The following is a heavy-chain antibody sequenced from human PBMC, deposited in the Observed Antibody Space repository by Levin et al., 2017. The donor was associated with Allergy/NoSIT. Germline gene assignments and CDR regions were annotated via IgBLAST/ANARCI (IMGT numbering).Heavy chain of an antibody. CDR3: ASRVPDADIWWCFDY. J-gene: IGHJ4*02. V-gene: IGHV4-61*01. Sequence: SETLSLTCSVSGDSVRSHYSYWSWIRQPPGKGLEWLGYVNYNGGTRYSPSLKNRATISLDTSKNQFSLKLNSVIAADTAMYRCASRVPDADIWWCFDYWGQGFPVTVSS. CDR2: VNYNGGT. CDR1: GDSVRSHYSY. D-gene: IGHD2-21*01.